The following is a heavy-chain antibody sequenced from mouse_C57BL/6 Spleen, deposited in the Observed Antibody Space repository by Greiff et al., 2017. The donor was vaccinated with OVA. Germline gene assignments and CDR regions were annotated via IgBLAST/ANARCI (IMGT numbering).Heavy chain of an antibody. CDR2: SYWDDDK. CDR1: GFSLSTSGMG. D-gene: IGHD2-4*01. V-gene: IGHV8-12*01. Sequence: QVTLKGSGPGILQSSQTLSLTCSFSGFSLSTSGMGVSWIRQPSGKGLEWLAHSYWDDDKRNNPSLKRRPTISKDTSRNQVFLKITSVDTADTATYYCARRENYDYDVGAMDYWGQGTSVTVSS. J-gene: IGHJ4*01. CDR3: ARRENYDYDVGAMDY.